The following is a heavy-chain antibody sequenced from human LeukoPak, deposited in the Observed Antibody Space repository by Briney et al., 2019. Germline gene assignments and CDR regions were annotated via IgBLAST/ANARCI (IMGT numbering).Heavy chain of an antibody. Sequence: ASVKVSCKASGYTFTSYGISWVRQAPGQGLEWMGWISAYNGNTNYAQKLQGRVTMTTDTSTSTAYMELRSLGSDDTAVYYCARVTYYYDSSGRYFDYWGQGTLVTVSS. V-gene: IGHV1-18*01. CDR1: GYTFTSYG. CDR3: ARVTYYYDSSGRYFDY. J-gene: IGHJ4*02. CDR2: ISAYNGNT. D-gene: IGHD3-22*01.